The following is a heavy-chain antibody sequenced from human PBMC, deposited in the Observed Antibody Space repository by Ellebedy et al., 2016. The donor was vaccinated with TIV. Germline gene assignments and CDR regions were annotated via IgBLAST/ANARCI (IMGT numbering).Heavy chain of an antibody. CDR2: IYYSGST. D-gene: IGHD2-2*01. Sequence: SETLSLTXTVSGGSISSYYWSWIRQPPGKGLEWIGYIYYSGSTNYNPSLKSRVTISVATSKNQFSLKLSSVTAADTAVYYCARHYCSSTRCYYVYYFDYWGQGTLVTVSS. CDR3: ARHYCSSTRCYYVYYFDY. J-gene: IGHJ4*02. CDR1: GGSISSYY. V-gene: IGHV4-59*13.